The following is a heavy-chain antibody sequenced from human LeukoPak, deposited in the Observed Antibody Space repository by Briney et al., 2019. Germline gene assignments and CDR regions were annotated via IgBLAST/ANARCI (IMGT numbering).Heavy chain of an antibody. V-gene: IGHV4-4*09. CDR3: ARHGSVRSPLGP. D-gene: IGHD3-10*01. Sequence: PSETLSLTCTVSGGSISSYYWSWIRQPPGKGLEWIGYIYATGSTNYHPSPKSRVTISVDTSKNQFSLNLWSVTAADTAVYYCARHGSVRSPLGPWGQGALVTVSS. J-gene: IGHJ5*02. CDR1: GGSISSYY. CDR2: IYATGST.